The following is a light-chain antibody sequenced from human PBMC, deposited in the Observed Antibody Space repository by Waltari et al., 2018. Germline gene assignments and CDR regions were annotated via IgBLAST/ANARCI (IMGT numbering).Light chain of an antibody. CDR2: GAS. Sequence: IVLTQSPGTLSLSPGERATLSCRASQRVSRSLAWYQQKPGQAPKLLIYGASTRATGIPDRFTGSGSGTDFSLTISSLGPEDFAIYFCQHYVRLPATFGQGTKVEIK. CDR1: QRVSRS. CDR3: QHYVRLPAT. J-gene: IGKJ1*01. V-gene: IGKV3-20*01.